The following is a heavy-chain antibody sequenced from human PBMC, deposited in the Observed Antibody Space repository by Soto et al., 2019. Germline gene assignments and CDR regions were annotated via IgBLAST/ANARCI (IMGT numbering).Heavy chain of an antibody. CDR3: ARVWGALAPIAGWFGP. CDR2: IYQTGST. V-gene: IGHV4-4*02. CDR1: NGSITSGNR. Sequence: QVQLQESGPGLVKPSGTLSLTCAVSNGSITSGNRWSWVRQPPGKGLEWIGDIYQTGSTNYNPSLSSRVIISVDKSKNNFSLSLSSVTAADTAVYFCARVWGALAPIAGWFGPWGRGILVTVSS. D-gene: IGHD3-16*01. J-gene: IGHJ5*02.